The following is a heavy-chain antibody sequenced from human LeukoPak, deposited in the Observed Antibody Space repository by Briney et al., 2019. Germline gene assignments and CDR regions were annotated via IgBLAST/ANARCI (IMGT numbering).Heavy chain of an antibody. V-gene: IGHV3-11*04. CDR2: ISSSGSTI. J-gene: IGHJ4*02. CDR3: ARAMTGYYSEYYFDY. Sequence: GGSLRLSCAASGFTFSDYYMSWIRQAPGKGLEWVSYISSSGSTIYYADSVKGRFTISRDNAKNSLYLQMNSLRAEDTAVYYCARAMTGYYSEYYFDYWGQGTLVTVSS. CDR1: GFTFSDYY. D-gene: IGHD3-9*01.